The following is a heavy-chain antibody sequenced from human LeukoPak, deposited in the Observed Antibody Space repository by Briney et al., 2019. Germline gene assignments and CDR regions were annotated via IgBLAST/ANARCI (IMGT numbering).Heavy chain of an antibody. D-gene: IGHD6-19*01. J-gene: IGHJ4*02. V-gene: IGHV3-48*03. Sequence: PGGSLRLSCAASEFTFSDYEMNWVPQAPGEGPEWVSFISNSGALTFYADSVKGRFTISRDNAKNSLYLQMNSLRAEDTAVYYCARDSTSGWYGWGFDYWGQGTLVTVSS. CDR2: ISNSGALT. CDR1: EFTFSDYE. CDR3: ARDSTSGWYGWGFDY.